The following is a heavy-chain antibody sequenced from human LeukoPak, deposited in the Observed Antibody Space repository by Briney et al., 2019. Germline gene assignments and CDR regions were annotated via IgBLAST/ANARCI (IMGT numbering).Heavy chain of an antibody. J-gene: IGHJ3*02. CDR3: AKDQADIVVVPAAMEGVAFDI. CDR1: GFTFSSYA. Sequence: GGSLRLSCAASGFTFSSYAMSWVRQAPGKGLEWVSAFSGCGGSTYCADSVKGRFTTSRDNSKHTLYLQMNSLRAEDTAVYYCAKDQADIVVVPAAMEGVAFDIWGQGTVVTVSS. D-gene: IGHD2-2*01. V-gene: IGHV3-23*01. CDR2: FSGCGGST.